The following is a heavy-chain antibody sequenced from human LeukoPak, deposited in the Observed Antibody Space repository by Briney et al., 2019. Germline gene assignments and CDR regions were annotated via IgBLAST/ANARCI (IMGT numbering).Heavy chain of an antibody. CDR1: GGSISSSSYY. D-gene: IGHD5-24*01. J-gene: IGHJ4*02. CDR3: ASVLNKVEMATMAVDY. CDR2: IYYSGST. V-gene: IGHV4-39*07. Sequence: SETLSLTCTVSGGSISSSSYYWGWIRQPPGKGLEWIGSIYYSGSTYYNPSLKSRVTISVDTSKNQFSLKLSSVTAADTAVYYCASVLNKVEMATMAVDYWGQGTLVTVSS.